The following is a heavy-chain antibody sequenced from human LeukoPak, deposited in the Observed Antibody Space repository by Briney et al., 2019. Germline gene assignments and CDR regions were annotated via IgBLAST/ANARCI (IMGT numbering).Heavy chain of an antibody. V-gene: IGHV3-23*01. Sequence: GGSLRLSCAASGFTFSSYAMSWARQAPGKGLEWVSAISGSGGSTYDADAVNGRSTISRHTSKTTLSLKMNRLTAEDTAVSQCARGAGYGSGNHYSRGAFDIWGQGTMVTVSS. CDR2: ISGSGGST. J-gene: IGHJ3*02. CDR3: ARGAGYGSGNHYSRGAFDI. CDR1: GFTFSSYA. D-gene: IGHD3-10*01.